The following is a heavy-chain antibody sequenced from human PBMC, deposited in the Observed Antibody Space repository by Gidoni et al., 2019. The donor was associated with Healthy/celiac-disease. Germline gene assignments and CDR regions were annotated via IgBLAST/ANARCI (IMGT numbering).Heavy chain of an antibody. J-gene: IGHJ5*02. D-gene: IGHD2-21*02. Sequence: QVQLVQSGAEVKKPGSSVKVSCKASGGTFSSYAISWVRQAPGQGLEWMGGIIPIFGTANYAQKFQGRVTITADESTSTAYMELSSLRSEDTAVYYCARARPTICGGDCYSPNWFDPWGQGTLVTVSS. V-gene: IGHV1-69*01. CDR3: ARARPTICGGDCYSPNWFDP. CDR1: GGTFSSYA. CDR2: IIPIFGTA.